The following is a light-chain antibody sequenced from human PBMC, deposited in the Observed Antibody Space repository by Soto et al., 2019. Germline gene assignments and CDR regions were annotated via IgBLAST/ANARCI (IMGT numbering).Light chain of an antibody. CDR3: QQYGSSLWT. CDR2: DAS. Sequence: EIVLTQSPAILSLSPGERATLSCGASQSVSSSYLAWYQQKPGLAPRLLIYDASSRATGIPDRFSGSGSGTDFTLTISRLEPEDFAVYYCQQYGSSLWTFGQGTKVEIK. CDR1: QSVSSSY. V-gene: IGKV3D-20*01. J-gene: IGKJ1*01.